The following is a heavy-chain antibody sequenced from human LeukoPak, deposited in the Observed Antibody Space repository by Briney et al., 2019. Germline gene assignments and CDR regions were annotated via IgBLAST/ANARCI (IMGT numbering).Heavy chain of an antibody. V-gene: IGHV3-74*01. D-gene: IGHD5-12*01. Sequence: GRSLRLSCAAAGFTFSSYWMHWVRLAPGKWRVCVSSIITDESGTSYEDSVKGRFTISRDNAENTLYLLMNSLRGEDKTADYCARGRVATGTYLMDVWGKGTTVTVSS. J-gene: IGHJ6*03. CDR3: ARGRVATGTYLMDV. CDR2: IITDESGT. CDR1: GFTFSSYW.